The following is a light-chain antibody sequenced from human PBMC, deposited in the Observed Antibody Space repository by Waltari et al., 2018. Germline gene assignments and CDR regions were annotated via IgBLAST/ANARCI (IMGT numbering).Light chain of an antibody. V-gene: IGKV3-20*01. Sequence: EIVLTQSPDTLSLSPGERATLPCRASQSVSRTLAWYQQKPGQAPRLLIYDASTRATGIPDRFSGSGFGTDFSLTISRLEPEDFAVYYCQKYGTLPATFGQGTTVEIK. CDR2: DAS. J-gene: IGKJ1*01. CDR1: QSVSRT. CDR3: QKYGTLPAT.